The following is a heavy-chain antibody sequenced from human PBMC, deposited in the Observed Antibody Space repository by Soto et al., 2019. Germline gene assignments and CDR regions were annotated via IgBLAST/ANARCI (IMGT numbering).Heavy chain of an antibody. CDR3: ARQRSSGWYIFDY. CDR2: ISSSSSYT. D-gene: IGHD6-19*01. CDR1: GFTFSDYY. V-gene: IGHV3-11*06. J-gene: IGHJ4*02. Sequence: GESLRLSCAASGFTFSDYYMSWIRQAPGKGPEWVSYISSSSSYTNYADSVKGRFTISRDNAKNSLYLQMNSLRAEDTAVYYCARQRSSGWYIFDYWGQGTLVTVSS.